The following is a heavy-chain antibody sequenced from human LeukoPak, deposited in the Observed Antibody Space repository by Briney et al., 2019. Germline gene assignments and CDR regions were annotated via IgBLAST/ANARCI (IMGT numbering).Heavy chain of an antibody. CDR3: AKAPLRGGEHHYYYYYGMDV. CDR2: ISGSGGST. V-gene: IGHV3-23*01. Sequence: PGGSLRLSCAASGFTFSNAWMSWVRQAPGKGLEWVSAISGSGGSTYYADSVKGRFTISRDNSKNTLYLQMNSLRAEDTAVYYCAKAPLRGGEHHYYYYYGMDVWGQGTTVTVSS. J-gene: IGHJ6*02. D-gene: IGHD4-17*01. CDR1: GFTFSNAW.